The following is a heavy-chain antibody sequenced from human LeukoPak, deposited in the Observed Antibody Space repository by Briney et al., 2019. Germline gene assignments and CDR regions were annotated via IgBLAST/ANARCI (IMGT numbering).Heavy chain of an antibody. J-gene: IGHJ4*02. CDR3: AREWYSSSWYSPPGY. V-gene: IGHV4-39*02. Sequence: PSETLSLTCAVSGGSISSSSYYWGWIRQPPGKGLEWIGSIYYSGSTYYNPSLKSRVTISVDTSKNQFSLKLSSVTAADTAVYYCAREWYSSSWYSPPGYWGQGTLVTVSS. CDR2: IYYSGST. D-gene: IGHD6-13*01. CDR1: GGSISSSSYY.